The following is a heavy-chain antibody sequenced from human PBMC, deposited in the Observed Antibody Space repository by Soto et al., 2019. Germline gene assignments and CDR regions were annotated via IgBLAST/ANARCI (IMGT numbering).Heavy chain of an antibody. Sequence: PSETLSLTCTVSGDSISSGGYYWNWILHHPGKGLEWIGFILYSGSSYYNPTLKSRVTISVDTSKNQFSLKLTSVTAADTAVYYCARGGRFCSGGSCYSVWFDAWGPGILVTVSS. CDR1: GDSISSGGYY. D-gene: IGHD2-15*01. V-gene: IGHV4-31*03. CDR2: ILYSGSS. CDR3: ARGGRFCSGGSCYSVWFDA. J-gene: IGHJ5*02.